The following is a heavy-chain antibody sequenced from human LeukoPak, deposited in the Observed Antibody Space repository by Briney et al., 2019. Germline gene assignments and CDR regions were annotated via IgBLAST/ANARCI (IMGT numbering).Heavy chain of an antibody. J-gene: IGHJ3*02. CDR3: ATTPLGSGYSYGAGAFDI. Sequence: SETLSLTCTVSGGSITSGSYYWSWIRQPPGKGLEWVGYIYYSGSTYYNPSLKSRVTISVDTSKNQFSLKLSSVTAADTAVYYCATTPLGSGYSYGAGAFDIWGQGTMVTVSS. CDR2: IYYSGST. D-gene: IGHD5-18*01. V-gene: IGHV4-30-4*01. CDR1: GGSITSGSYY.